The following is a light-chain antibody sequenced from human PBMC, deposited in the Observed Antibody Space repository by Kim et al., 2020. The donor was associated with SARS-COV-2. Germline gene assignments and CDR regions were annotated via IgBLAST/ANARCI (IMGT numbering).Light chain of an antibody. V-gene: IGLV3-1*01. Sequence: SYELTQPPSVSVSPGQTASINCSGDKLGDKYACWYQQKPGQSPVLVIYQDSKRPSGIPERFSGYKSGNTATLTISGTQAMDEADYYCQAWDSSTWVFGGG. CDR2: QDS. J-gene: IGLJ3*02. CDR1: KLGDKY. CDR3: QAWDSSTWV.